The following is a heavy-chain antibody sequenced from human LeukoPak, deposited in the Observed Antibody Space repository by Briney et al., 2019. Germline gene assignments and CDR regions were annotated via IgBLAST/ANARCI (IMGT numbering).Heavy chain of an antibody. J-gene: IGHJ4*02. CDR1: GFTFNNYA. Sequence: GSLRLSCTVSGFTFNNYAMNWVRQAPGKGLEWVSIISGGGGSTSYADSVRGRFTISRDSSKNTLYLQMNSLRAEDTAVYYCAKDPSPYCSSTSCHYYFDYWGQGTLVTVSS. CDR3: AKDPSPYCSSTSCHYYFDY. D-gene: IGHD2-2*01. V-gene: IGHV3-23*01. CDR2: ISGGGGST.